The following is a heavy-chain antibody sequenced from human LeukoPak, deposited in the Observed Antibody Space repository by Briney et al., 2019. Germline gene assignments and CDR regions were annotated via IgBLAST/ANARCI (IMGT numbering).Heavy chain of an antibody. CDR1: GFTFSSCG. Sequence: PGRSLRLSCAASGFTFSSCGMQWVRQAPGKGLEWVAVISFDGSDKHYADSVKGRFTISRDNSKNMLYLQMNSLRPEDTAVYYRAKDHQWRYGYYFDLWGQGTLVTVSS. CDR3: AKDHQWRYGYYFDL. CDR2: ISFDGSDK. D-gene: IGHD5-18*01. V-gene: IGHV3-30*18. J-gene: IGHJ4*02.